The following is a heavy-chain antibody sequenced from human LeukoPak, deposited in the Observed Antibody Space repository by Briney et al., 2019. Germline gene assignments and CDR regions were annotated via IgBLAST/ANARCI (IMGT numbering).Heavy chain of an antibody. J-gene: IGHJ4*02. Sequence: PGRSLRLSCAASGFTFSSYGMHWVRQAPGKGLEWVAVIWYDGSNKYYADSVKGRFTIPRDNSKNTLYLQMNSLRAEDTAVYYCARSDGSGSYPNFDYWGQGTLVTVSS. CDR1: GFTFSSYG. D-gene: IGHD3-10*01. V-gene: IGHV3-33*01. CDR3: ARSDGSGSYPNFDY. CDR2: IWYDGSNK.